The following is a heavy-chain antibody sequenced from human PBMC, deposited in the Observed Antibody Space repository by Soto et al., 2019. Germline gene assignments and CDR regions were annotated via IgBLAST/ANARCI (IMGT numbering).Heavy chain of an antibody. CDR3: AKHCGGNSMDAFDI. V-gene: IGHV3-23*01. J-gene: IGHJ3*02. D-gene: IGHD2-21*02. Sequence: GGSLRLSCAASGFTFSSYAMSWVRQAPGTGLEWVSGISGSGGSTYYADSVKGRFTISRDNSKNTLYLQINSLRAEDTGVYYCAKHCGGNSMDAFDIWGQGTMGTVSS. CDR2: ISGSGGST. CDR1: GFTFSSYA.